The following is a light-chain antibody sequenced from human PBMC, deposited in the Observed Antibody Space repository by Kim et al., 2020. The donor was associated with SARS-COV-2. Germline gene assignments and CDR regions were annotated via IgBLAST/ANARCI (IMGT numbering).Light chain of an antibody. Sequence: CPAGGGRVTITCRSSQDINSYLAWYQHKPGTAPKLLIYTASTLKSGVPSRFSGSGSGTEFTLTISSLQPEDFATYYCHQLNNAPYTFGQGTKLEI. CDR3: HQLNNAPYT. CDR1: QDINSY. V-gene: IGKV1-9*01. J-gene: IGKJ2*01. CDR2: TAS.